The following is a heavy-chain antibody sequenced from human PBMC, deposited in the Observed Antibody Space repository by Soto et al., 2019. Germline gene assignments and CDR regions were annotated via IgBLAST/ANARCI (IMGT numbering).Heavy chain of an antibody. CDR3: AHTALCSSTSCEGHNWFDP. CDR1: GFSLSTSGVG. J-gene: IGHJ5*02. D-gene: IGHD2-2*01. Sequence: ESGPTLVNPTQTLTLTCTFSGFSLSTSGVGVGWIRQPPGKALEWLALIYWNDDKRYSPSLKSRLTITKDTSKNQVVLTMTNMDPVDTATYYCAHTALCSSTSCEGHNWFDPWGQGTLVTVSS. V-gene: IGHV2-5*01. CDR2: IYWNDDK.